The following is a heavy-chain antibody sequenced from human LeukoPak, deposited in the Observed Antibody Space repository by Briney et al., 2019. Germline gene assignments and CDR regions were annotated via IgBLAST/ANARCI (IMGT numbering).Heavy chain of an antibody. V-gene: IGHV3-48*03. CDR1: GFRFSDYE. J-gene: IGHJ3*02. Sequence: GGSLRLSCVASGFRFSDYEMNWVRQAPGKGLEWVSYIGRNGLSIYYADSVKGRFTISRDDAKNSLYLQMNSLRAEDTAVYYCARDPLKRAFDIWGQGTMVTVSS. CDR3: ARDPLKRAFDI. CDR2: IGRNGLSI.